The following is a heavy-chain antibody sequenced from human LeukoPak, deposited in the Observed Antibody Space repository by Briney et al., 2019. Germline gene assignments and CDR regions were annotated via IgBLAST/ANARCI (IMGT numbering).Heavy chain of an antibody. Sequence: SETLSFTCAVYGGSSSGYYWSWTRQPPGKGLEWIGEINRGGSTDYNPSLKRRVTMSVDTSKNQFFLKLTSVTAADTAVYYCAKDGVVARGYWYFDLWGRGTLVTVSS. D-gene: IGHD6-6*01. CDR2: INRGGST. J-gene: IGHJ2*01. CDR3: AKDGVVARGYWYFDL. CDR1: GGSSSGYY. V-gene: IGHV4-34*01.